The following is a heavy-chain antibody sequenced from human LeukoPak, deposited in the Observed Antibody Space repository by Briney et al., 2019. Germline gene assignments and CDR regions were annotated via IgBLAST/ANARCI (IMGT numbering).Heavy chain of an antibody. D-gene: IGHD5-12*01. V-gene: IGHV4-59*12. Sequence: SETLSLTCTVSGGSISTYYWSWIRQPPGKGLEWIGYIYYSGSANYNPSLKSRVTISVDTSKNQFSLNLSSVTAADTAVYYCARVAYSGYDYRGYFDYWGQGTLVTVSS. CDR3: ARVAYSGYDYRGYFDY. J-gene: IGHJ4*02. CDR1: GGSISTYY. CDR2: IYYSGSA.